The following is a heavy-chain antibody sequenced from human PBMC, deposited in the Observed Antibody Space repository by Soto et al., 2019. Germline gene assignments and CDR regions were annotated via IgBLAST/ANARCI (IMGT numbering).Heavy chain of an antibody. D-gene: IGHD1-26*01. V-gene: IGHV3-7*01. Sequence: GQGLERVANIKRDGSEKYYVDSVKGRFTISRDNAKNSLYLQMNSLRAEDTAVYYCARVDVASTRPHPSLQHG. CDR3: ARVDVASTRPHPSLQHG. J-gene: IGHJ6*01. CDR2: IKRDGSEK.